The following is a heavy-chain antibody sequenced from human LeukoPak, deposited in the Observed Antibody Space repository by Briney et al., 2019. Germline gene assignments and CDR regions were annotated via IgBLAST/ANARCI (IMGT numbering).Heavy chain of an antibody. D-gene: IGHD3-22*01. J-gene: IGHJ4*02. CDR3: AREENYYDSSGRFLTSDY. CDR2: IYYSGST. CDR1: GGSISSYY. V-gene: IGHV4-59*12. Sequence: SETLSLTCTVSGGSISSYYWSWIRQPPGKGLEWIGYIYYSGSTNYNPSLKSRVTISVDTSKNQFSLKLSSVTAADTAVYYCAREENYYDSSGRFLTSDYWGQGTLVTVSS.